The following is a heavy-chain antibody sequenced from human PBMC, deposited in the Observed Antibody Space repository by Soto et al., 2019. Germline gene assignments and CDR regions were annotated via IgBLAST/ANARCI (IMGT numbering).Heavy chain of an antibody. J-gene: IGHJ6*02. CDR1: GFTVSSNY. V-gene: IGHV3-53*01. D-gene: IGHD1-20*01. CDR2: IYSGGST. CDR3: ARDSWLTGPTGGIYYYYGMDV. Sequence: EVQLVESGGGLIQPGGSLRLSCAASGFTVSSNYMSWVRQAPGKGLEWVSVIYSGGSTYYADSVKGRFTISRDNSKNTLYLQMTSLRGEDTAVYYCARDSWLTGPTGGIYYYYGMDVWGQGTTVTVSS.